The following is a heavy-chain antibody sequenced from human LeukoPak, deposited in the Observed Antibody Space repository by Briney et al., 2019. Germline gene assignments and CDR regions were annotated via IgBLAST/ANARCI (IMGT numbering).Heavy chain of an antibody. V-gene: IGHV3-30*18. Sequence: GGSLRLSCAASGFTFSSYGMHWVRQAPGKGLEWVAVISYDGSNKYYADSVKGRFTISRDNSKNTLYLQMNSLRAEDTAVYYCAKDGPPSSPIMITFGGVIVMKGGNLDYWGQGTLVTVSS. CDR1: GFTFSSYG. CDR3: AKDGPPSSPIMITFGGVIVMKGGNLDY. CDR2: ISYDGSNK. D-gene: IGHD3-16*02. J-gene: IGHJ4*02.